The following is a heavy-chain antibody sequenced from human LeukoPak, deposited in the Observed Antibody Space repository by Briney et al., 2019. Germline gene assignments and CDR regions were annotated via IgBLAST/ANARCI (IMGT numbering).Heavy chain of an antibody. CDR2: MNPNSGNT. J-gene: IGHJ4*02. CDR1: GYTFTSYD. D-gene: IGHD6-13*01. Sequence: ASVKVSCKASGYTFTSYDINWVRQATGQGLEWMGWMNPNSGNTGYAQEFQGRVTMTRNTSISTAYMELSSLRSEDTAVYYCARSIAAAEDYWGQGTLVTVSS. V-gene: IGHV1-8*01. CDR3: ARSIAAAEDY.